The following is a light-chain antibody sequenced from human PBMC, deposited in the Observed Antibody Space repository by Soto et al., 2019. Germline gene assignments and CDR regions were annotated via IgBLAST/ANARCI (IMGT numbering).Light chain of an antibody. CDR1: QSIATW. Sequence: DVQLTQSPSTLSASVGDRVTITCRASQSIATWLAWYQHKPGQAPKLLIHKAYSLQTGVPSRFSGSGSGTEFTLTISSLQPDDFETYDCQQYVAYSYTFGQGTKLEI. CDR2: KAY. CDR3: QQYVAYSYT. J-gene: IGKJ2*01. V-gene: IGKV1-5*03.